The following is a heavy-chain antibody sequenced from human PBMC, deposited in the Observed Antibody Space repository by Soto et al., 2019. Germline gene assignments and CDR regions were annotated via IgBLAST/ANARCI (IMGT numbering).Heavy chain of an antibody. Sequence: PSETLSLTCTVSVDSITTYYWSWILQPAGKGLEWIGRIDTSGNTNYNPSLKSRVTMSVDTSKKQFSLKLTSVTAADTAVYYCARYGNIWFQTEGMDVWGQGTTVT. D-gene: IGHD6-13*01. V-gene: IGHV4-4*07. J-gene: IGHJ6*02. CDR2: IDTSGNT. CDR1: VDSITTYY. CDR3: ARYGNIWFQTEGMDV.